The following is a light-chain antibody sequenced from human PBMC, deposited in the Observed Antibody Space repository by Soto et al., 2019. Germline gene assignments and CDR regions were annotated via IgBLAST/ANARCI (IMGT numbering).Light chain of an antibody. CDR3: QQYDNWPYP. V-gene: IGKV3-15*01. CDR1: QSVSNN. Sequence: EIVMPHSPATLSVSPGERATLSCRASQSVSNNLAWYQQKPGQAPRLLIYGASTRATAIPARFSGSGSGTECTLTIRSLQSEDVAVYFCQQYDNWPYPLGQGTKLEIK. J-gene: IGKJ2*01. CDR2: GAS.